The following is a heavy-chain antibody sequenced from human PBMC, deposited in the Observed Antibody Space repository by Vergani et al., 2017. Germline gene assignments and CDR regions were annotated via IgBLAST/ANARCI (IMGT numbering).Heavy chain of an antibody. V-gene: IGHV1-46*03. CDR2: INPSGGST. D-gene: IGHD2-2*02. J-gene: IGHJ6*02. CDR1: GYTFTSYY. Sequence: QVQLVQSGAEVKKPGASVKVSCKASGYTFTSYYMHWVRQAPGQGLEWMGIINPSGGSTSYAQKFQGRVAMTRDTSTSTVYMELSSLRSEDTAVYYCARQGYCGSTNCYNGGMDVWGQGTTVTVSS. CDR3: ARQGYCGSTNCYNGGMDV.